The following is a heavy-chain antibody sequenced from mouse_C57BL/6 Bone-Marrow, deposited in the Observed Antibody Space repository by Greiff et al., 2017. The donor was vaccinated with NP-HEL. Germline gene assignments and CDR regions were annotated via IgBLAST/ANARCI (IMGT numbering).Heavy chain of an antibody. CDR3: ARQVVAPYAMDY. D-gene: IGHD1-1*01. Sequence: QVQLQQSGAELARPGASVKLSCKASGYTFTSYGLSWVKQRTGQGLEWIGEIYPRSGNTYYNEKFKGKATLTADKSSSTAYMELRSLTSEDSAVYFCARQVVAPYAMDYWGQGTSVTVSS. V-gene: IGHV1-81*01. CDR2: IYPRSGNT. CDR1: GYTFTSYG. J-gene: IGHJ4*01.